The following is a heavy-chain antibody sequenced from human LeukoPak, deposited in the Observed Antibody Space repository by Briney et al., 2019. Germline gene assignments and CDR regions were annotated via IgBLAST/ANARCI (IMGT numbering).Heavy chain of an antibody. CDR2: ISYDGKRN. CDR3: VRGSKIRGVTPEGELDY. CDR1: GFTFSHFA. D-gene: IGHD3-10*01. V-gene: IGHV3-30*03. Sequence: SGRSLRLSCEASGFTFSHFAMHWVRQAPNKGLEWVAVISYDGKRNYYADSVKGRFTLSRDDSKNTMYLQMNRLRAEDTAVYFCVRGSKIRGVTPEGELDYWGQGTLVTVSS. J-gene: IGHJ4*02.